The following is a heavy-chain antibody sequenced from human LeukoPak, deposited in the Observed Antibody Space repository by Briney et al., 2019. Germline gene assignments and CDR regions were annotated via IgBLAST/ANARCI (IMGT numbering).Heavy chain of an antibody. CDR3: ASPLTTGYVGFDY. V-gene: IGHV3-33*01. Sequence: GRSLRLSCAASGFTFSSYGMHWVRQAPDKGLEWVAVIWYDGSKKYYADSVKGRFIISRDNSRNTLYLQMNSLRAEDTAVYYCASPLTTGYVGFDYWGQGTLVTVSS. J-gene: IGHJ4*02. CDR2: IWYDGSKK. CDR1: GFTFSSYG. D-gene: IGHD4-17*01.